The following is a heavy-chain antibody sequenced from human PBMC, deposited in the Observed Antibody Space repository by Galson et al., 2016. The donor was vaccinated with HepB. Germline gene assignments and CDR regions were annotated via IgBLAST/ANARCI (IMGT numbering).Heavy chain of an antibody. J-gene: IGHJ6*02. CDR2: ISANSGDT. CDR1: GYTFRSTG. CDR3: ARDKRHGLAV. Sequence: SVRVSCKASGYTFRSTGISWVRQAPGQGLEWMGWISANSGDTQFSQRLQGRVTLTTDASKTTAYMELKSLRSDDTAVYYCARDKRHGLAVWGQGTPVTVSS. V-gene: IGHV1-18*01.